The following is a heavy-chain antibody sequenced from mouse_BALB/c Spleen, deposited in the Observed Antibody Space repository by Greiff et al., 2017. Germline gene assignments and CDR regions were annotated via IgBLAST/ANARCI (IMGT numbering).Heavy chain of an antibody. CDR3: ARDEEVRLCIAWFTY. V-gene: IGHV5-4*02. Sequence: EVKVVESGGGLVKPGGSLKLSCAASGFTFSDYYMYWVRQTPEKRLEWVATISDGGSYTYYPDSVKGRFTISRDNAKNNLYLQMSSLKSEDTSMYYCARDEEVRLCIAWFTYCGQETLVTVSA. D-gene: IGHD2-14*01. CDR1: GFTFSDYY. J-gene: IGHJ3*01. CDR2: ISDGGSYT.